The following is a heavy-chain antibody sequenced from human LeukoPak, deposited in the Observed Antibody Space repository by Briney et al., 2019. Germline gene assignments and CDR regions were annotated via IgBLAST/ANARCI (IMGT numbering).Heavy chain of an antibody. D-gene: IGHD3-3*01. Sequence: GGSLRLSCAASGFTFSSYAMSGVRQAPGKGLEWVSAISVSGGSPSYADSVKGRFTISRDNSKNTLYLQMNSLRAEDTAVYYCAKGEDVRYYDFWSGPFYYYGMDVWGQGTTVTVSS. V-gene: IGHV3-23*01. J-gene: IGHJ6*02. CDR1: GFTFSSYA. CDR3: AKGEDVRYYDFWSGPFYYYGMDV. CDR2: ISVSGGSP.